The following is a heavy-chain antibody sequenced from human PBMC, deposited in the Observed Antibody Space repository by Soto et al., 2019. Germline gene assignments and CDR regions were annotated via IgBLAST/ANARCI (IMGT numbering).Heavy chain of an antibody. CDR2: ISSSGSTI. CDR3: ARVSSRDFWSGYYDPDYGDSPYCDY. CDR1: GFTFSDYY. J-gene: IGHJ4*02. V-gene: IGHV3-11*01. Sequence: GGSLRLSCAASGFTFSDYYMSWIRQAPGKGLEWVSYISSSGSTIYYADSVKGRFTISRDNAKNSLYLQMNSLRAEDTAVYYCARVSSRDFWSGYYDPDYGDSPYCDYWGQGTLVTVSS. D-gene: IGHD3-3*01.